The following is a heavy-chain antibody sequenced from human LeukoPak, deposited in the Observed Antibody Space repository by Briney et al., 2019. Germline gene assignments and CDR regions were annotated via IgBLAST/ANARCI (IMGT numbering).Heavy chain of an antibody. CDR2: IYYSGST. D-gene: IGHD2/OR15-2a*01. Sequence: SETLSFTCTVSGGSISSYYWGWIRQPPGKGLEWIGYIYYSGSTNYNPSLKSRVTISVDTSKNQFSLKLSSVTAADTAVYYCARFSQYYDSPTHYLDYWGQGILVTVSS. V-gene: IGHV4-59*01. CDR3: ARFSQYYDSPTHYLDY. CDR1: GGSISSYY. J-gene: IGHJ4*02.